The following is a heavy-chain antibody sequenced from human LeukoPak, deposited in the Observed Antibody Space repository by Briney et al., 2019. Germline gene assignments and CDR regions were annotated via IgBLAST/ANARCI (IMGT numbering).Heavy chain of an antibody. V-gene: IGHV3-23*01. CDR2: ISGSGGST. CDR1: GFTFSSYA. D-gene: IGHD6-6*01. J-gene: IGHJ4*02. Sequence: GGSLRLSCAASGFTFSSYAMSWVRQAPGKGLEWVSAISGSGGSTYYADSVKGRFTISRDNSKNTLYLQMNSLRAEDTAVYYCAKTDEGGQYSSSYGVDYWGQGTLVTVSS. CDR3: AKTDEGGQYSSSYGVDY.